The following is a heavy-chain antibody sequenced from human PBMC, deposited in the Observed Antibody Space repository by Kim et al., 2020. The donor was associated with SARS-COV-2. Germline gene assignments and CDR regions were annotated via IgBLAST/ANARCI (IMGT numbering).Heavy chain of an antibody. CDR2: IYYRGST. CDR1: GGSISSNY. D-gene: IGHD2-15*01. J-gene: IGHJ5*02. Sequence: SETLSLTCTVSGGSISSNYWSWIRQPPGKGLEWIGYIYYRGSTNYNPSLQSRVTMSVDTSKNQFSLKLSSVTAADTAVYYCARELQHNWFDPWGQGTLVT. CDR3: ARELQHNWFDP. V-gene: IGHV4-59*13.